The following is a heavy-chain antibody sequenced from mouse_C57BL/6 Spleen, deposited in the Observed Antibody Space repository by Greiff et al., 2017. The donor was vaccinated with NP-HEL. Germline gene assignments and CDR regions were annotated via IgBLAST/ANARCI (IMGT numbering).Heavy chain of an antibody. CDR3: ARPDYGSSPWFAY. Sequence: QVHVKQPGAELVKPGASVKMSCKASGYTFTSYWITWVKQRPGQGLEWIGDIYPGSGSTNYNEKFKSKATLTVDTSSSTAYMQLSSLTSEDSAVYYCARPDYGSSPWFAYWGQGTLVTVSA. J-gene: IGHJ3*01. V-gene: IGHV1-55*01. CDR1: GYTFTSYW. CDR2: IYPGSGST. D-gene: IGHD1-1*01.